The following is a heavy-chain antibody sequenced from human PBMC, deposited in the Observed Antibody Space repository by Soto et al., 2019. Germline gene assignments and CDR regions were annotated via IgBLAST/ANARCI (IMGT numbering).Heavy chain of an antibody. D-gene: IGHD3-16*01. CDR3: ARAGTGYDDSRAFDI. Sequence: QVQLQESGPGLVKPSETLSLTCTVSGGSISPYYWSWIRQPPGKGLECIGYIYYSGSTNYNPSLKSRVTISVDTSKNQFSLKLSSVTAADTAVYYCARAGTGYDDSRAFDIWGQGTMVTVSS. CDR2: IYYSGST. CDR1: GGSISPYY. J-gene: IGHJ3*02. V-gene: IGHV4-59*01.